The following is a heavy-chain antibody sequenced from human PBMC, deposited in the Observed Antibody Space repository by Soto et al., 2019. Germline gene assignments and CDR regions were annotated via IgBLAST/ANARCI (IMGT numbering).Heavy chain of an antibody. D-gene: IGHD1-26*01. CDR3: DRGWDNRYFDL. Sequence: QVQLVESGGGVVQPGRSLRLSCAASGFTFSTYGMHWVRQAPGKGLEWVAVIWYDGSNKYYADSVKGRFTISRDNYKNTLYLQMNSLRAEDTGVYYCDRGWDNRYFDLWGRGTLVTVSS. CDR1: GFTFSTYG. V-gene: IGHV3-33*01. J-gene: IGHJ2*01. CDR2: IWYDGSNK.